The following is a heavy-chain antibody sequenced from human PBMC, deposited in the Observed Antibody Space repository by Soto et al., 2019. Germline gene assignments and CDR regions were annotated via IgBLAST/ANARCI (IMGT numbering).Heavy chain of an antibody. Sequence: GASVKVSCKASGYTFTSYGISWVRQAPGQGLEWMGWISAYNGNTNYAQKLQGRVTMTTDTSTSTAYMELRSLRSDDTAVYYCARANSGYDYSIAVAGTWLRYWGQGTLVTVSS. J-gene: IGHJ4*02. CDR2: ISAYNGNT. D-gene: IGHD6-19*01. V-gene: IGHV1-18*01. CDR1: GYTFTSYG. CDR3: ARANSGYDYSIAVAGTWLRY.